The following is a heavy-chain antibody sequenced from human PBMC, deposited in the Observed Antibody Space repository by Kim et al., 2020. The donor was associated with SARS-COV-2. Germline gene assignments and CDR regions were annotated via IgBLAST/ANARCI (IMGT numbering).Heavy chain of an antibody. D-gene: IGHD1-1*01. Sequence: VKGRFPISRDNGKNTLYLQMTTLRAEDTAVYYCARMVPTANGAYYYYGMDVWGQGTTVTVSS. CDR3: ARMVPTANGAYYYYGMDV. V-gene: IGHV3-74*01. J-gene: IGHJ6*02.